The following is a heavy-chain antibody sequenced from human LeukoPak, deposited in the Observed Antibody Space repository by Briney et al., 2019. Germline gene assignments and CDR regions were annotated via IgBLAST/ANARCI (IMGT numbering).Heavy chain of an antibody. D-gene: IGHD3-10*01. CDR3: ARKITYYYGSGSPLSFDY. V-gene: IGHV5-51*01. Sequence: PGESLKISCKGSGYSFTSYWIGWVRPMPGKGLEWTGIIYPGDSDTRYSPSFQGQVTISADKSISTAYLQWSSLKASDTAMYYCARKITYYYGSGSPLSFDYWGQGTLVTVSS. CDR1: GYSFTSYW. CDR2: IYPGDSDT. J-gene: IGHJ4*02.